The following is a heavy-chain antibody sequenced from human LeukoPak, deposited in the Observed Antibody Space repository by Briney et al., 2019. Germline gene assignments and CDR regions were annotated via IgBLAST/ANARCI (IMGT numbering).Heavy chain of an antibody. J-gene: IGHJ4*02. CDR1: GYTFTAYY. CDR2: FNPNSGGT. D-gene: IGHD3-22*01. V-gene: IGHV1-2*02. CDR3: AREYYFDNSGYYGVGDY. Sequence: ASVKVSCRASGYTFTAYYIHWVRQAPGQGLEWMGWFNPNSGGTNYAQEFQGRVTMTRDTSISTAYMELSRLRSDDTAVYYCAREYYFDNSGYYGVGDYWGQGTLVTVSS.